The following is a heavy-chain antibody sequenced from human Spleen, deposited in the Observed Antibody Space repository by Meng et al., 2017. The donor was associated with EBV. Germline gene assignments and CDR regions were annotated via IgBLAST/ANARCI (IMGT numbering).Heavy chain of an antibody. CDR2: ISSDGTKK. CDR1: GLTFNHYD. V-gene: IGHV3-30*03. J-gene: IGHJ3*02. CDR3: VSKMGFSTFDI. D-gene: IGHD2-8*01. Sequence: QWQSCEFGGSVVQPGRSLRLSCAASGLTFNHYDILWVRQAPVKGLEWVAIISSDGTKKSYGDSVKGRFTISRDNSKNTVFLQMNSLRAEDSAVYYCVSKMGFSTFDIWGQGTLVTVSS.